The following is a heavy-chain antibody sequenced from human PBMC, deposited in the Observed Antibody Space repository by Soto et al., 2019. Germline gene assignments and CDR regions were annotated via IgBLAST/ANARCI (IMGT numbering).Heavy chain of an antibody. V-gene: IGHV3-30-3*01. D-gene: IGHD5-18*01. CDR2: ISYDGSNK. J-gene: IGHJ4*02. CDR1: GFTFSSYA. CDR3: AREFSGYSYAFEY. Sequence: GWSLRLSCAASGFTFSSYAMHWVRQAPGKGLEWVAVISYDGSNKYYADSVKGRFTISRDNSKNTLYLQMNSLRAEDTAVYYCAREFSGYSYAFEYWGEGTLVTVSS.